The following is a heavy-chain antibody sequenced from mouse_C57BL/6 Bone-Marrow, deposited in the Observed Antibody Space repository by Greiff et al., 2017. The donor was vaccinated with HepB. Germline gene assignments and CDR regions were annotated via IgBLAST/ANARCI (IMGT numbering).Heavy chain of an antibody. D-gene: IGHD2-3*01. CDR1: GFTFSDYY. CDR2: ISNGGGST. V-gene: IGHV5-12*01. Sequence: EVKLMESGGGLVQPGGSLKLSCAASGFTFSDYYMYWVRQTPEKRLEWVAYISNGGGSTYYPDTVKGRFTISRDNAKNTLYLQMSRLKSEDTAMYYCARGGDGYFYFDYWGQGTTLTVSS. CDR3: ARGGDGYFYFDY. J-gene: IGHJ2*01.